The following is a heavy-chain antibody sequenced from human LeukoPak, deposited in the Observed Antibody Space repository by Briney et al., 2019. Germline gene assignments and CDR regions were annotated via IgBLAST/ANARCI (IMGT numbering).Heavy chain of an antibody. CDR1: GYSISSGYW. CDR2: IYHSGST. Sequence: SETLSLTCSVSGYSISSGYWWGWIRQPPGKGLEWIGNIYHSGSTYFKSSLKSRVTMSVDTSKNQFSLKLNSVTAADTAVYYCARVAEWSPIDYWGQGNLVTVSS. D-gene: IGHD3-3*01. V-gene: IGHV4-38-2*02. J-gene: IGHJ4*02. CDR3: ARVAEWSPIDY.